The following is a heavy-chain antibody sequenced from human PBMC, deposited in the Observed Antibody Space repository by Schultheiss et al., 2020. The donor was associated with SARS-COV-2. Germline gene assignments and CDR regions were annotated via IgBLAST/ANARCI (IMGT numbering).Heavy chain of an antibody. J-gene: IGHJ5*02. CDR2: INTSGST. CDR1: GDSISSYY. Sequence: SETLSLTCTVSGDSISSYYWSWIRQPAGKGLEWIGRINTSGSTNYNPSLKSRVTMSVDTSKNQFSLKLSSVTAADTAMYYCARGQGNWNYEWFHPWGQGTLVTVSS. D-gene: IGHD1-7*01. V-gene: IGHV4-4*07. CDR3: ARGQGNWNYEWFHP.